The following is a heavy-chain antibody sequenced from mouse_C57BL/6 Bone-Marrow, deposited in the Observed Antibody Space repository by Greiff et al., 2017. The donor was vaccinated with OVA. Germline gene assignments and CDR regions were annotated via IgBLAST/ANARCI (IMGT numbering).Heavy chain of an antibody. CDR3: ARGSWHWYFDV. J-gene: IGHJ1*03. V-gene: IGHV1-42*01. Sequence: VQLQQSGPELVKPGASVKISCKASGYSFTGYYMNWVKQSPEKSLEWIGENNPSTGGTTYNQKFKAKATLTVDKSSSTAYMQLKSLTSEDSAVYYCARGSWHWYFDVWGTGTTVTVSS. CDR1: GYSFTGYY. CDR2: NNPSTGGT.